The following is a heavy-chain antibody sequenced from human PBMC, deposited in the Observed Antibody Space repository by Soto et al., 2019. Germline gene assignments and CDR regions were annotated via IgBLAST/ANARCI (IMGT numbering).Heavy chain of an antibody. CDR1: GGTFSSYA. CDR2: IIPIFGTA. D-gene: IGHD3-3*01. Sequence: QVQLVQSGAEVKKPGSSVKVSCKASGGTFSSYAISWVRPAPGQGLEWLGGIIPIFGTANYAQKIQSRVMITAVKSTRTAYMELSSLRSEDTAVYYCARGGIFGVVIWGWFDPWGQGTLVTVSS. J-gene: IGHJ5*02. CDR3: ARGGIFGVVIWGWFDP. V-gene: IGHV1-69*06.